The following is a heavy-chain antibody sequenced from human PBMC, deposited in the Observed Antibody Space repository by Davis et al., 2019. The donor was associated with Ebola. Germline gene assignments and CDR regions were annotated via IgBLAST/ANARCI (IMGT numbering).Heavy chain of an antibody. Sequence: ASVKVSCKASGYTFTTYGISWVRQAPGQGLEWMGWISAYNGNTNYAQKLQGRVTMTTDTSTSTAYMEVGSLRPDDTAVYYCARAQFPTTSDHWGQGTLVTVSS. D-gene: IGHD1-1*01. CDR3: ARAQFPTTSDH. CDR1: GYTFTTYG. J-gene: IGHJ4*02. CDR2: ISAYNGNT. V-gene: IGHV1-18*04.